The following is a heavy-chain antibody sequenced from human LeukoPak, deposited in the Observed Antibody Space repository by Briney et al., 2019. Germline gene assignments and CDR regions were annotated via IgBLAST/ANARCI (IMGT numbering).Heavy chain of an antibody. D-gene: IGHD1-26*01. J-gene: IGHJ6*03. CDR1: GGSISSSSYY. CDR2: IYYSGST. Sequence: PSETLSLTCTVSGGSISSSSYYWGWIRQPPGKGLEWIGSIYYSGSTYYNPSLKSRVTISVDTSKNQFSLKLSSVTAADTAVYYCASLTWGYYYYYYMDVWGKGTTVTVSS. V-gene: IGHV4-39*01. CDR3: ASLTWGYYYYYYMDV.